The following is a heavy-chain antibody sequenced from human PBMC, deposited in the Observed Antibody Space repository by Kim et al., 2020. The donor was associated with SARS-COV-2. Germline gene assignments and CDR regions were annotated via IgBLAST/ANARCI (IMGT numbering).Heavy chain of an antibody. D-gene: IGHD5-12*01. CDR3: AREGTGGYSGDLDY. V-gene: IGHV4-31*03. CDR2: IYYIGGT. CDR1: GGSISSGDYY. J-gene: IGHJ4*02. Sequence: SETLSLTCTVSGGSISSGDYYWSWIRQPPGKGLEWIGYIYYIGGTYYNPSLKSRVTISVDTSRNQFSLKLDSVTAADTAVYYCAREGTGGYSGDLDYWGQGTLVTVSS.